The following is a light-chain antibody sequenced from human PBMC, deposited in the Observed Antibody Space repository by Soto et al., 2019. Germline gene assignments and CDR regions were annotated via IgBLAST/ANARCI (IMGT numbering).Light chain of an antibody. Sequence: QSALTQPPSAAGSPGHSVTISCTGTSSDVGGYNYVSWYQQHPGKAPKLMTYEVSKRPSRVPDRFSGSKSGNTDSLTVSGLQAVDEADYYCSSYAGSNNLVVGGGTKLTVL. CDR1: SSDVGGYNY. CDR3: SSYAGSNNLV. J-gene: IGLJ2*01. V-gene: IGLV2-8*01. CDR2: EVS.